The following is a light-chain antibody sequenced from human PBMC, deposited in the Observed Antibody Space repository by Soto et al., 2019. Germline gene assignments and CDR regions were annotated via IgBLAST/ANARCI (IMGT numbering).Light chain of an antibody. CDR1: QNGTTC. Sequence: DIQLTQSPPSLSASVGDRVTVTCQASQNGTTCLNWFHQRPGEASKLLIYATSNLETGVPSRFSGRQSGTDFSLSISSLQPEDVGTYYCQHSDHLPGFTFGPGTKVHI. V-gene: IGKV1-33*01. CDR3: QHSDHLPGFT. J-gene: IGKJ3*01. CDR2: ATS.